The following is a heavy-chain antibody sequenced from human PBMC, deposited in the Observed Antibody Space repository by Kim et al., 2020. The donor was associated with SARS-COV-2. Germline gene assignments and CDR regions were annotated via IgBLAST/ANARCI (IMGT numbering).Heavy chain of an antibody. CDR1: GFSFITYG. D-gene: IGHD1-20*01. J-gene: IGHJ4*02. V-gene: IGHV3-48*02. Sequence: GGSLRLSCATSGFSFITYGMNWVRQAPGKGLEWIAHINSPGSGIHYADSVKGLFTISIDNVKKSVVLQMNSLRDEDTAVYYCTTDSEGIQDFDSCCQGT. CDR3: TTDSEGIQDFDS. CDR2: INSPGSGI.